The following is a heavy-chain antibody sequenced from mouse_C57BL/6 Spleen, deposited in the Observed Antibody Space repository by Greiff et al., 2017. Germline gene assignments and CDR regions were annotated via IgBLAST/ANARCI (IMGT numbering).Heavy chain of an antibody. D-gene: IGHD1-1*01. CDR1: GFSLTSYG. J-gene: IGHJ1*03. V-gene: IGHV2-2*01. Sequence: QVQLKESGPGLVQPSQSLSITCTVSGFSLTSYGVHWVRQSPGKGLEWLGVIWSGGSTDYNAAFISRLSISKDNSKSQVFFKMNSLQADDTAIYYCARMGYYGSSYWYFDVWGTGTTVTVSS. CDR2: IWSGGST. CDR3: ARMGYYGSSYWYFDV.